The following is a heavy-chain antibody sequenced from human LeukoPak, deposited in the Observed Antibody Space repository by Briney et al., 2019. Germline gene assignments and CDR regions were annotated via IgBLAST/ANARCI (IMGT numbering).Heavy chain of an antibody. CDR2: IYSGGST. CDR3: ARAYYDSSGYWSDI. D-gene: IGHD3-22*01. CDR1: GFTVSSNY. V-gene: IGHV3-53*01. Sequence: GGSLRLSCAASGFTVSSNYMSWVRQAPGKGLEWVSVIYSGGSTYYADSVKGRFTISRDNSKNTLYLQMNSLRAEDTAVYYCARAYYDSSGYWSDIWGQGTMVTVSS. J-gene: IGHJ3*02.